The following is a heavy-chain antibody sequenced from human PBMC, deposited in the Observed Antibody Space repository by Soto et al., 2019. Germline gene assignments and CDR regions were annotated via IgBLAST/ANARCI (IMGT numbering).Heavy chain of an antibody. V-gene: IGHV4-31*03. D-gene: IGHD3-3*01. CDR2: IYYSGST. Sequence: SETLSLTCTVSGGSISSSSYYWSWIRQHPGKGLEWIGYIYYSGSTYYNPSLKSRVTISVDTSKNQFSLKLSSVTAADTAVYYCAREAYFWAGYYYYGMDVWGQGTTVTVSS. CDR1: GGSISSSSYY. CDR3: AREAYFWAGYYYYGMDV. J-gene: IGHJ6*02.